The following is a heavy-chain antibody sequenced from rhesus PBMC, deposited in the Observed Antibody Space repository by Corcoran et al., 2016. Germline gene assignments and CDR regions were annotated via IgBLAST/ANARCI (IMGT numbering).Heavy chain of an antibody. Sequence: EVQLVESGGGLVQPGGSLRPSCAASGVTFSNYWMSWVRRAPRMVLYCVGRIKNKADGGTAAYAESVKGRFTISRDDSKNTLYLQMNSLKTEDTAVYYCARVAYSGHLTDVWGRGVLVTVSS. D-gene: IGHD1-44*01. CDR1: GVTFSNYW. J-gene: IGHJ5-2*02. CDR3: ARVAYSGHLTDV. V-gene: IGHV3-16*02. CDR2: IKNKADGGTA.